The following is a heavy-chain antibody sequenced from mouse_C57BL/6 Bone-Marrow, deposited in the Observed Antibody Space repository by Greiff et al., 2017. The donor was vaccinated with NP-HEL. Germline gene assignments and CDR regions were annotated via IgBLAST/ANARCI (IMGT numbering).Heavy chain of an antibody. V-gene: IGHV1-55*01. CDR3: ARGGYYGNYGVYYYAMDY. Sequence: QVQLQQPGAELVRPGASVKLSCKASGYTFTSYWITWVKQRPGQGLEWIGDIYPGSGSTNYNEKFKSKATLTVDTSSSTAYMQLSSLTSEDSAVYYCARGGYYGNYGVYYYAMDYWGQGTSVTVSS. CDR2: IYPGSGST. CDR1: GYTFTSYW. D-gene: IGHD2-1*01. J-gene: IGHJ4*01.